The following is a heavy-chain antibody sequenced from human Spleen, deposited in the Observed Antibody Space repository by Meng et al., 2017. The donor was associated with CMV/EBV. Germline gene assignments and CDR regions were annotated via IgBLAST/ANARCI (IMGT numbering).Heavy chain of an antibody. D-gene: IGHD6-13*01. Sequence: GGSLRLSCAASGFTFSSYSMHWVRQAPGKGLEWVSLIYTDGSTSYADFVRGRFTISRDTSKNTLYLQMNSLRADDTAMYYYARDLPSSWYRNGMDVWGQGTTVTVSS. CDR2: IYTDGST. V-gene: IGHV3-66*02. CDR1: GFTFSSYS. CDR3: ARDLPSSWYRNGMDV. J-gene: IGHJ6*02.